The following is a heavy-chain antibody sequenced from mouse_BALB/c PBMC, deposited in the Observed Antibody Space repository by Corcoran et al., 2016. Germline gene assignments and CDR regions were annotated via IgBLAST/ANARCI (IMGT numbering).Heavy chain of an antibody. J-gene: IGHJ4*01. CDR1: GYTFTKYG. V-gene: IGHV9-1*02. CDR3: AREPYAMDY. CDR2: INTYTGEP. Sequence: QMQLVQSGPELKKPGETVKISCEASGYTFTKYGMNWVKQVPGEGLKWRGWINTYTGEPTYVDDFKGRFAFSLETSASTASLQSNNLKNEYMATYFCAREPYAMDYWGQGTSVTVSS.